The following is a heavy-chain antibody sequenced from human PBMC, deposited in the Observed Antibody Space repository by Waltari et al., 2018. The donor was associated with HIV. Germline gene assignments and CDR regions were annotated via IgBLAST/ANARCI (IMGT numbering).Heavy chain of an antibody. CDR1: GFTFSSFA. D-gene: IGHD6-6*01. CDR2: ISGSGGST. CDR3: AKEGIAGRPSVPDY. V-gene: IGHV3-23*01. J-gene: IGHJ4*02. Sequence: EVQLLESGGGLVQPGGSLRLSCAASGFTFSSFAMSGVRQAPGKGLEWVSVISGSGGSTYYADFVKGRFTISRDNSKNTLYLQMNSLRAEDTAVYYCAKEGIAGRPSVPDYWGQGTLVTVSS.